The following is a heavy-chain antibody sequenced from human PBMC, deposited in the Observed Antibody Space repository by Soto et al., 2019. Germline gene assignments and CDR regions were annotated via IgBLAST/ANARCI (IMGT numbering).Heavy chain of an antibody. CDR3: ARGVRDGYNPGGY. J-gene: IGHJ4*02. CDR2: IWYDGSNK. Sequence: QVQLVESGGGVVQPGRSLRLSCAASGFTFSSYGMHWVRQAPGKGLEWVAVIWYDGSNKNYADSVKGRFTISRDNSKNTLYLQMNSLRAEDTAVYYCARGVRDGYNPGGYWGQGTLVTVSS. D-gene: IGHD5-12*01. CDR1: GFTFSSYG. V-gene: IGHV3-33*01.